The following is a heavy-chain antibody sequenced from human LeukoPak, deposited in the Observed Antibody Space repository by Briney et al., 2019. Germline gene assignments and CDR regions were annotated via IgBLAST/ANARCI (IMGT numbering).Heavy chain of an antibody. CDR3: ARSSKLAYNWFDP. D-gene: IGHD2-2*01. J-gene: IGHJ5*02. Sequence: SETLSLTCGVHGGSFSGYHWIWIRQPPGKGLEWIGEINHSGSTNYNSSLKSRVTISVDTSKNQFSLKLSSVTAADTAVYYCARSSKLAYNWFDPWVQGTMLSVRS. V-gene: IGHV4-34*01. CDR1: GGSFSGYH. CDR2: INHSGST.